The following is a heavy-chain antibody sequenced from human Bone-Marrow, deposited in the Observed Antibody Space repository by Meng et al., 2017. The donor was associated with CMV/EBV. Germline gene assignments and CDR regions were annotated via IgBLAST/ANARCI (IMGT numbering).Heavy chain of an antibody. CDR2: ISSSSSYI. CDR3: ARDNIVVVPAAPAYYYYGMDV. CDR1: GFTFSSYS. V-gene: IGHV3-21*01. Sequence: GESLKISCAASGFTFSSYSMNWVRQAPGKGLEWVSSISSSSSYIYYADSVKGRFTISRDNVKNSLYLQMNSLRAEDTAVYYCARDNIVVVPAAPAYYYYGMDVWGQGTTVTGSS. J-gene: IGHJ6*02. D-gene: IGHD2-2*01.